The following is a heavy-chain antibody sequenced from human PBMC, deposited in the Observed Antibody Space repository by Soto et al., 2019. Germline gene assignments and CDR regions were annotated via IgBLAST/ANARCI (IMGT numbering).Heavy chain of an antibody. V-gene: IGHV1-69*01. CDR1: GGTFSSYA. D-gene: IGHD6-6*01. Sequence: QVQLVQSGAEVKKPGSSVKVSCKASGGTFSSYAISWVRQAPGQGLEWMGGIIPIFGTANYAQKFQGRVTITADESTSTAYMELSSLRSEVTAVYYCPRSLTPQLGGSGPFDYWGQGTLVTVSS. CDR3: PRSLTPQLGGSGPFDY. J-gene: IGHJ4*02. CDR2: IIPIFGTA.